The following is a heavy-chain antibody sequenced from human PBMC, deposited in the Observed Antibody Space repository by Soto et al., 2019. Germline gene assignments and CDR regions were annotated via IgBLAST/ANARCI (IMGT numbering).Heavy chain of an antibody. J-gene: IGHJ3*02. CDR2: IHYSGDT. D-gene: IGHD1-1*01. CDR3: ARMNQLAPKRNAFDI. Sequence: SETLSLTCTVSGDSISSYFWTWIRQSPGKGLQWIGYIHYSGDTNYSPSLKSRVSLSVDTSKNQFSLMLTSVTAADTAVYFCARMNQLAPKRNAFDIWGQGTMVTVSS. V-gene: IGHV4-59*01. CDR1: GDSISSYF.